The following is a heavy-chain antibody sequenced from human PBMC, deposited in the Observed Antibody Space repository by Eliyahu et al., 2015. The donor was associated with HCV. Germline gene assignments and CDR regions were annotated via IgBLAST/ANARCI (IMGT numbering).Heavy chain of an antibody. CDR1: GFTFSSYS. CDR2: INRGSSSI. J-gene: IGHJ3*02. Sequence: EVQLVESGGGLVQPGGSLRLSCVASGFTFSSYSMNXGRQXXGKGLEWVSYINRGSSSILYVDSVKGRFTISRDNAKNSLYLQMNSLRDEDTAVYYCAREPPGYDDAFDIWGQGTMVTVSS. V-gene: IGHV3-48*02. CDR3: AREPPGYDDAFDI. D-gene: IGHD1-1*01.